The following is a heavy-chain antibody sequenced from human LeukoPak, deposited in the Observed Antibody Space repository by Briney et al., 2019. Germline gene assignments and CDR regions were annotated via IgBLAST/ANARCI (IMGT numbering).Heavy chain of an antibody. D-gene: IGHD3-22*01. Sequence: PGGSLRLSCAASGFTFSSYAMHWVRQAPGKGLEWVAVISYDGSNKYYADSAKGRFTISRDNSKNTLYLQMNSLRAEDTAVYYCARDPSYYYDSSGEPYYFDYWGQGTLVTVSS. J-gene: IGHJ4*02. CDR2: ISYDGSNK. CDR1: GFTFSSYA. CDR3: ARDPSYYYDSSGEPYYFDY. V-gene: IGHV3-30*04.